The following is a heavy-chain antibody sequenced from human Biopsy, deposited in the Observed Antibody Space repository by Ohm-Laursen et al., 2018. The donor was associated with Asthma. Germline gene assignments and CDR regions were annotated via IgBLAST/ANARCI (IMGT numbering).Heavy chain of an antibody. D-gene: IGHD6-19*01. J-gene: IGHJ4*02. CDR1: GFIFSDYS. V-gene: IGHV3-21*05. CDR2: IFSDSGYI. Sequence: SLRLSCAASGFIFSDYSMNWVRQAPGKGLEWVAYIFSDSGYIEYADSVRGRFTISRDNSKSTLFLQMDSLSAEDTAVYYCAKDFRGIAVAGDRGFDYWGQGTLVTVSS. CDR3: AKDFRGIAVAGDRGFDY.